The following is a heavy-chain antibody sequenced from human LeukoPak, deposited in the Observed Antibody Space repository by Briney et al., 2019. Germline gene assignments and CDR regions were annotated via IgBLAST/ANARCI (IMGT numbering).Heavy chain of an antibody. Sequence: GGSLRLSCAASGFTFSSYSMNWVRQAPGKGLEWVSSISSSSSYIYYADSVKGRLTISRDNAKNSLSLQMNSLRAEDTAVYYCARIAMVRGIIIDAFDNWGQGTMVTVSS. D-gene: IGHD3-10*01. CDR2: ISSSSSYI. V-gene: IGHV3-21*01. CDR1: GFTFSSYS. J-gene: IGHJ3*02. CDR3: ARIAMVRGIIIDAFDN.